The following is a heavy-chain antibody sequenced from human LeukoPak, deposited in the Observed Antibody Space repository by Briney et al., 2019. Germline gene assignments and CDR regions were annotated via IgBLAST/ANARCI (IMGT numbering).Heavy chain of an antibody. J-gene: IGHJ4*02. Sequence: GGSLRLSCAASGFTFSSYAMHWVRHAPGKGLEWVSGISWNSGSIGYADSVKGRFTISRDNAKNSLYLQMNSLRAEDTALYYCAKGRYDYYGSGSFIDYWGQGTLVTVSS. CDR2: ISWNSGSI. CDR1: GFTFSSYA. CDR3: AKGRYDYYGSGSFIDY. V-gene: IGHV3-9*01. D-gene: IGHD3-10*01.